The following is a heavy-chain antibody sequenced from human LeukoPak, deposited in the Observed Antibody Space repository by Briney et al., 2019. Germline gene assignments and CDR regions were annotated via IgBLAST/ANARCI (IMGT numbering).Heavy chain of an antibody. V-gene: IGHV4-34*01. D-gene: IGHD3-22*01. CDR3: AKSNGYGLIDI. CDR2: INYSGST. CDR1: GGSLSGYY. J-gene: IGHJ3*02. Sequence: PSETLSLTCAVSGGSLSGYYWSWIRQPPGKALEWIGEINYSGSTDYNPSFKSRVTISVDTSKNQFSLKLNSVTAADTAVYYCAKSNGYGLIDIWGQGTMVTVSS.